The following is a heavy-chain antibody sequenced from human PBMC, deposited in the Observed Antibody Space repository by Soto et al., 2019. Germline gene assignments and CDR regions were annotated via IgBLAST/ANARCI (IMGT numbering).Heavy chain of an antibody. CDR3: ARSSGWYYCYYGMDV. D-gene: IGHD6-19*01. J-gene: IGHJ6*02. Sequence: SETLSLTCTVSGGSISSSSYYWGWIRQPPGKGLEWIGSIYYSGSTYYNPSLKSRVTISVDTSKNQFSLKLSSVTAADTAVYYCARSSGWYYCYYGMDVWGQGTTVT. CDR2: IYYSGST. V-gene: IGHV4-39*01. CDR1: GGSISSSSYY.